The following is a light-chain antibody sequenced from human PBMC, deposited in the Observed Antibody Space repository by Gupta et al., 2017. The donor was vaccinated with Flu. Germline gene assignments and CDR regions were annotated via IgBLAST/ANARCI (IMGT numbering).Light chain of an antibody. J-gene: IGKJ4*01. CDR1: QTISNSY. Sequence: EIVLTQSPGTLSLSPGERATLSCRASQTISNSYLAWYQQKSGQAPRLLIYGASSRATGIPDRFNGSGSGTDFTLTINRLEPEDFAVYYCQQYESSPLTFGGETKVEIK. V-gene: IGKV3-20*01. CDR3: QQYESSPLT. CDR2: GAS.